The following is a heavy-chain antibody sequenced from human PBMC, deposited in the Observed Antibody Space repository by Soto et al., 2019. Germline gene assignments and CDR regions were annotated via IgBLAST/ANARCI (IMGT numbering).Heavy chain of an antibody. D-gene: IGHD2-2*01. J-gene: IGHJ4*02. CDR2: VSSSGNP. CDR3: VGRIPSIYTYFDS. CDR1: GDSINSATQY. V-gene: IGHV4-31*03. Sequence: SETLSPTCTVSGDSINSATQYWNLILQHPGKVVEWIRYVSSSGNPYYSPSLKSRVFMSVDTSKSLFSLKLSSVTAADTAIYYCVGRIPSIYTYFDSWGQGTQVTVSS.